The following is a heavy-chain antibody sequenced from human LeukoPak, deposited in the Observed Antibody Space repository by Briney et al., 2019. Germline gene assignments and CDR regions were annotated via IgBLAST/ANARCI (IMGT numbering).Heavy chain of an antibody. V-gene: IGHV1-69*04. CDR2: IIPILGIA. CDR1: GGTFSSYA. CDR3: ARATVAGTDFDY. J-gene: IGHJ4*02. D-gene: IGHD6-19*01. Sequence: GASVKVSCTASGGTFSSYAVSWVRQAPGQGLEWMGRIIPILGIANYAQKLQGRVTMTTDTSTSTAYMELRSLRSDDTAVYYCARATVAGTDFDYWGQGTLVTVSS.